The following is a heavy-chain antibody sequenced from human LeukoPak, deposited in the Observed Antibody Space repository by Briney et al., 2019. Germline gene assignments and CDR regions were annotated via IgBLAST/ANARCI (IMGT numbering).Heavy chain of an antibody. CDR3: ARWYNDYSKESRKYYFDY. CDR1: GYIFTSYG. J-gene: IGHJ4*02. V-gene: IGHV1-69*04. Sequence: SVKVSCKASGYIFTSYGITWVRQAPGQGLEWMGRIIPILGIANYAQKFQGRVTITADKSTSTAYMELSSLRSPDTAVYYCARWYNDYSKESRKYYFDYWGQGTLVTVSS. D-gene: IGHD4-11*01. CDR2: IIPILGIA.